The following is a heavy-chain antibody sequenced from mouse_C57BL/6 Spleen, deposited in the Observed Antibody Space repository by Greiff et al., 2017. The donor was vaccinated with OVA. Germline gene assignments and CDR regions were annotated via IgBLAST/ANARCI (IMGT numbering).Heavy chain of an antibody. D-gene: IGHD1-1*01. CDR1: GYTFTDYN. CDR2: INPNNGGT. Sequence: EVMLQQSGPELVKPGASVKIPCKASGYTFTDYNMDWVKQSHGKSLEWIGDINPNNGGTIYNQKFKGKATLTVDKSSSTAYMELRSLTSEDTAVYYCARYPNYYGSSYWYFDVWGTGTTVTVSS. V-gene: IGHV1-18*01. J-gene: IGHJ1*03. CDR3: ARYPNYYGSSYWYFDV.